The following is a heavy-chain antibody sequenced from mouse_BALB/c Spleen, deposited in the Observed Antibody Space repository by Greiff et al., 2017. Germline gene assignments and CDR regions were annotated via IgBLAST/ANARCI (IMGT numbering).Heavy chain of an antibody. CDR3: ARNYYGYDVGKNYAMDY. Sequence: VQLQRSGAELVRPGALVKLSCKASGFNIKDYYMHWVKQRPEQGLEWIGWIDPENGNTIYDPKFQGKASITADTSSNTAYLQLSSLTSEDTAVYYCARNYYGYDVGKNYAMDYWGQGTSVTVSS. J-gene: IGHJ4*01. CDR2: IDPENGNT. CDR1: GFNIKDYY. D-gene: IGHD2-2*01. V-gene: IGHV14-1*02.